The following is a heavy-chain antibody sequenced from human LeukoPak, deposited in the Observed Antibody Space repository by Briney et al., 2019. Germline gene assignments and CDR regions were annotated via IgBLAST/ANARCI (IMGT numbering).Heavy chain of an antibody. D-gene: IGHD6-13*01. CDR1: GYTFTGYY. CDR3: ARDYPGSSWPIDY. Sequence: GASVKVSCKVSGYTFTGYYMHWVRQAPGQGLEWMGWINPNSGGTIYAQKFQGRVTMTRDTSISTAYMELSRLRSDDTAVYYCARDYPGSSWPIDYWGQGTLVTVSS. V-gene: IGHV1-2*02. CDR2: INPNSGGT. J-gene: IGHJ4*02.